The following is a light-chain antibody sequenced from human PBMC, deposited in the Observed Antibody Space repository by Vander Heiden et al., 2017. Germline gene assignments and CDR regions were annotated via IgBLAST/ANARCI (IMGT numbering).Light chain of an antibody. J-gene: IGKJ1*01. CDR1: QSVDNRY. CDR3: QQYGGSFWT. CDR2: NTS. Sequence: ESVLTQSPDTMSLSRGDRATLSCRASQSVDNRYLAWYQKKPGQAPRLLIYNTSRRATGIPDRFSGSGSGTDFTLTISRLEPEDFAVYYCQQYGGSFWTFGQGTKVEIK. V-gene: IGKV3-20*01.